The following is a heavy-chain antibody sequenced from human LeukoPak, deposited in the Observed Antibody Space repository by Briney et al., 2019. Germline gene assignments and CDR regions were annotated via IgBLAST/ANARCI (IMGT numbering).Heavy chain of an antibody. CDR3: SRLSAMLRGPEPFYYFEY. D-gene: IGHD3-10*01. V-gene: IGHV3-21*01. CDR1: GFTFSSYS. Sequence: GGSLRLSCAASGFTFSSYSMNWVRQAPGKGLEWVSSISSSSSYIYYADSVKGRFTISRDNAKNSLYLQMNRLRAEDTAVYYCSRLSAMLRGPEPFYYFEYWGQGTLVTVSS. J-gene: IGHJ4*02. CDR2: ISSSSSYI.